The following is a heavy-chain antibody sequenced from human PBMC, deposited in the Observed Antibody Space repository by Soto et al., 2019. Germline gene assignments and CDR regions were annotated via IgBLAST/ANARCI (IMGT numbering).Heavy chain of an antibody. CDR1: GGSVSGYY. V-gene: IGHV4-34*01. CDR2: INHSGST. D-gene: IGHD3-3*01. CDR3: ARARFDSWSHIYYGLEV. J-gene: IGHJ6*02. Sequence: SETLSLTCAVYGGSVSGYYWTWLRQPPWKGLELIGEINHSGSTDYNPALKSRVTMSVDTSKNHFSLRVTSVTAADTAVYYCARARFDSWSHIYYGLEVWGQGPTVT.